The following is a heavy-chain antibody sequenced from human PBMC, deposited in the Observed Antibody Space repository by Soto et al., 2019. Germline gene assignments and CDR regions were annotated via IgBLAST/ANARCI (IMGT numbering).Heavy chain of an antibody. V-gene: IGHV4-39*07. Sequence: PSETLSLTCTVSGGSISSSSYYWGWIRQPPGKGLEWIGSIFYSGSTYYNPPLKSRVTISVDKSKNQFSLKLSSVTAADTAVYYCARDIAVAGRLDYWGQGTLVTVSS. J-gene: IGHJ4*02. CDR2: IFYSGST. D-gene: IGHD6-19*01. CDR1: GGSISSSSYY. CDR3: ARDIAVAGRLDY.